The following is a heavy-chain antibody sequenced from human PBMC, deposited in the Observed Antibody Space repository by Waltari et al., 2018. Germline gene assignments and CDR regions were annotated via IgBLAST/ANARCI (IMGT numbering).Heavy chain of an antibody. D-gene: IGHD6-19*01. CDR1: GDFLNPYY. CDR3: ARDLTGSGFFDF. Sequence: QVHLKESGPGLLKPSGTLSLSRSVSGDFLNPYYWKWIRKPAGKDLEWIGRIHAAGTTSYNPSLESRLTMSVDTSRNQFSVELTSVTAADSAIYYCARDLTGSGFFDFWGQGIQVTVSS. V-gene: IGHV4-4*07. J-gene: IGHJ4*02. CDR2: IHAAGTT.